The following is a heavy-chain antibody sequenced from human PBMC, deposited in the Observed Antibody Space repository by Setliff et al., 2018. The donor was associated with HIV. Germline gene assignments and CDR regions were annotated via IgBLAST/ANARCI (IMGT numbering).Heavy chain of an antibody. CDR2: INPSGGST. V-gene: IGHV1-46*01. J-gene: IGHJ6*03. D-gene: IGHD5-18*01. Sequence: ASVKVSCKASGYTFTGYYIHWVRRAPGQGLEWMGIINPSGGSTSYAQKFQGRVTMTRDTSTRTVHMELSSPRSEDTAVYYCARDGGPTSAPYIAMVHGYYYYMDVWGKGTTVTVSS. CDR3: ARDGGPTSAPYIAMVHGYYYYMDV. CDR1: GYTFTGYY.